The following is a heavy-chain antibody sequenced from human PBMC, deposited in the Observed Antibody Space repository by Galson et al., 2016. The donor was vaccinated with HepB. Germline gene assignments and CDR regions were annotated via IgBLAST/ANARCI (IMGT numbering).Heavy chain of an antibody. CDR1: GFTFSDYY. V-gene: IGHV3-11*06. J-gene: IGHJ4*02. CDR2: ISSDSGYT. D-gene: IGHD6-13*01. CDR3: ARDGSGYTSSWYFDY. Sequence: SLRLSCAASGFTFSDYYMTWIRQAPGKGLEWISYISSDSGYTNYADSVKGRFTISRDNAKNSLYLQMNCLRAEDTAVYYCARDGSGYTSSWYFDYWGPGTLVTVSS.